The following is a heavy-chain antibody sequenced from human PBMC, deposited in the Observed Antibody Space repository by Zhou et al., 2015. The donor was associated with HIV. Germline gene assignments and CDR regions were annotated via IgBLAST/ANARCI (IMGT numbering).Heavy chain of an antibody. CDR1: GMTYNKHYI. CDR2: VIPLSGAA. CDR3: ATSSYNYGTF. V-gene: IGHV1-69*06. Sequence: QVQMVQSGAEVRKTGSSVRVSCKASGMTYNKHYIMTWVRQAPGQGLEWMGRVIPLSGAADHAQRFRGRITITVDKSTETVFMEMRSLRSEDTAVYYCATSSYNYGTFWGRGTLVTVSS. J-gene: IGHJ4*02. D-gene: IGHD5-24*01.